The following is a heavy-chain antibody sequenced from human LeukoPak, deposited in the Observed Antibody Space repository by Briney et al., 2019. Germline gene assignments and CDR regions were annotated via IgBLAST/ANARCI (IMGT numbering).Heavy chain of an antibody. J-gene: IGHJ4*02. V-gene: IGHV1-2*02. CDR2: INPNNGAT. D-gene: IGHD3-22*01. Sequence: ASVKVSCKASRYSFTGYYIHWVRQAPGQGLEWMGWINPNNGATNYAQKFQDRVTMTRDTSISTAYMELSRLRSDDTALYYCARDRNYYDTTSYYGIDNWGQGTLVTVSS. CDR1: RYSFTGYY. CDR3: ARDRNYYDTTSYYGIDN.